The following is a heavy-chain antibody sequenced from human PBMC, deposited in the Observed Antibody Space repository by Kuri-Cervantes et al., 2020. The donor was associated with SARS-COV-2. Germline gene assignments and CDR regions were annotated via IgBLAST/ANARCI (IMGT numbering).Heavy chain of an antibody. Sequence: GESLKISCAASGFTFSSYAMSWVRQAPGKGLEWVSAISGSGGSTYYADSVKGRFTISRDNSKNTLYLQMNSLRAEDTAVYYCAKEIRATTRFDALDIWGQGTMVTVSS. J-gene: IGHJ3*02. CDR1: GFTFSSYA. CDR3: AKEIRATTRFDALDI. D-gene: IGHD1-26*01. V-gene: IGHV3-23*01. CDR2: ISGSGGST.